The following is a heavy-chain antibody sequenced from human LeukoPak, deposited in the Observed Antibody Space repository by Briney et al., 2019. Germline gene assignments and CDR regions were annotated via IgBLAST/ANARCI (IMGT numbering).Heavy chain of an antibody. D-gene: IGHD3-22*01. J-gene: IGHJ5*02. Sequence: ASVKVSCKASGYTFTSYGISWVRQAPEQGLEWMGWISAYNGNTNYAQKLQGRVTMTTDTSTSTAYMELRSLRSDDTAVYYCARGEGDYDSSGYYEAYWFDPWGQGTLVTVSS. CDR1: GYTFTSYG. CDR3: ARGEGDYDSSGYYEAYWFDP. V-gene: IGHV1-18*01. CDR2: ISAYNGNT.